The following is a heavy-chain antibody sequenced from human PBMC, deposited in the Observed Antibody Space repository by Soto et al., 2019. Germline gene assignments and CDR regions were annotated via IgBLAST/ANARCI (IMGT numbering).Heavy chain of an antibody. D-gene: IGHD6-13*01. Sequence: SVKVSCKASGGTFSSYAISWVRQAPGQGLEGMGGIIPIFGTANYAQKFQGIVTITADESTSTAYMELGSPISYDTSVDYCGRGHSSIRRHYNDMDVWGEGTTVTVS. CDR1: GGTFSSYA. CDR3: GRGHSSIRRHYNDMDV. CDR2: IIPIFGTA. J-gene: IGHJ6*02. V-gene: IGHV1-69*13.